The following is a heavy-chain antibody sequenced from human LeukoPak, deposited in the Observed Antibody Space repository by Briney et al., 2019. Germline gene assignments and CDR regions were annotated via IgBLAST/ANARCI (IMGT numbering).Heavy chain of an antibody. V-gene: IGHV5-51*01. Sequence: GESLKISCKGSGYRFTSYWIGWVRQMPGKGLEWMGIIYPGDSDTRYSPSFQGQVTISADKSISTAYLQWSSLKASDTAMYYCARTYCSSTSCSPEYFQHWGQGTLVTVSS. CDR1: GYRFTSYW. CDR2: IYPGDSDT. J-gene: IGHJ1*01. D-gene: IGHD2-2*01. CDR3: ARTYCSSTSCSPEYFQH.